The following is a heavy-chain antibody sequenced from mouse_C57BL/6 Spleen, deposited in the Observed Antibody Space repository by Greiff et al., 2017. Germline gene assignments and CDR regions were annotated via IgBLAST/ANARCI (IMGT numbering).Heavy chain of an antibody. CDR3: ARMVYSNYGYFDY. D-gene: IGHD2-5*01. CDR1: GFSLTSYG. Sequence: QVHVKQSGPGLVQPSQSLSITCTVSGFSLTSYGVHWVRQSPGKGLEWLGVIWSGGSTDYNAAFISRLSISKDNSKSQVFFKMNSLQADDTAIYYCARMVYSNYGYFDYWGQGTTLTVSS. J-gene: IGHJ2*01. CDR2: IWSGGST. V-gene: IGHV2-2*01.